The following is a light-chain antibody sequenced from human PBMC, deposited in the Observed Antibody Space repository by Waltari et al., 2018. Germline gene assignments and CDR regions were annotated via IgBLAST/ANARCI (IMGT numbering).Light chain of an antibody. CDR2: EVN. Sequence: QSALTQPPSASGSPGQSVTISCTGTSSDVGGYNYVSWYQQNPGKAPKLLIYEVNKRPSGVPDRFSGSKSDNTASLTVSGLQAEDEADYYCSSYAGSNTWVFGGGTKLTVL. CDR1: SSDVGGYNY. V-gene: IGLV2-8*01. CDR3: SSYAGSNTWV. J-gene: IGLJ3*02.